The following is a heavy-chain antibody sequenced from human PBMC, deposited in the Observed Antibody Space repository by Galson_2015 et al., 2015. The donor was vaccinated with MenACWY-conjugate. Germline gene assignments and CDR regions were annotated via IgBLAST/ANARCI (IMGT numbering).Heavy chain of an antibody. CDR1: GFTFSTFG. J-gene: IGHJ3*01. CDR2: ISTSGNRT. V-gene: IGHV3-23*01. Sequence: SLRLSCAVSGFTFSTFGMSWVRQAPGKGLEWVAAISTSGNRTYYADSVKGRFTISRDNSDNPLHLQMNSLRAADTAVYYCAKASFGVTIGEVFAFDSWGQGTMITVSS. CDR3: AKASFGVTIGEVFAFDS. D-gene: IGHD3-3*01.